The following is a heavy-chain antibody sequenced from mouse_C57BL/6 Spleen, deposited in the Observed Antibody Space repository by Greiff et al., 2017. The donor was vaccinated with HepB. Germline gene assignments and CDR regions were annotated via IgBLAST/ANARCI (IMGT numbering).Heavy chain of an antibody. CDR1: GYSFTGYY. CDR3: ARAKLLRKDFDY. J-gene: IGHJ2*01. Sequence: VQLQQSGPELVKPGASVKISCKASGYSFTGYYMNWVKQSPEKSLEWIGEINPSTGGTTYNQKFKAKAKVTVDKSSSTAYMQLKSLTSEDSAVYYCARAKLLRKDFDYWGQGTTLTVSS. V-gene: IGHV1-42*01. CDR2: INPSTGGT. D-gene: IGHD1-1*01.